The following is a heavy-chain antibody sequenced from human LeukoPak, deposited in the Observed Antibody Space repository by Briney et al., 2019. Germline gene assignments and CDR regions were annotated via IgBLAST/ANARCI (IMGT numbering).Heavy chain of an antibody. V-gene: IGHV1-2*02. D-gene: IGHD7-27*01. CDR2: INPSSGDT. CDR1: GYTLTDYY. Sequence: ASVKVSCEASGYTLTDYYILWVRQAPGQGLEWMSWINPSSGDTRCAQKFQGRVTMTRDTSTSTVYMELSSLRSEDTAVYYCARDQGLRTGYYFDYWGQGTLVTVSS. CDR3: ARDQGLRTGYYFDY. J-gene: IGHJ4*02.